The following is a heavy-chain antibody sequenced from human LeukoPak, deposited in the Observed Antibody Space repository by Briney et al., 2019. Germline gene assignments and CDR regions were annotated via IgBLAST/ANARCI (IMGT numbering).Heavy chain of an antibody. CDR2: IRSKAYGGTT. D-gene: IGHD2-2*01. Sequence: AGGSLRLSCTASGLTFGDYAMSWVRQAPGKGLEWVGFIRSKAYGGTTEYAASVKGRFTISRDDSKSIAYLQMNSLKTEDTAVYYCTSGGVVVPAAAGGGFDYWGQGTLVTVSS. V-gene: IGHV3-49*04. CDR1: GLTFGDYA. J-gene: IGHJ4*02. CDR3: TSGGVVVPAAAGGGFDY.